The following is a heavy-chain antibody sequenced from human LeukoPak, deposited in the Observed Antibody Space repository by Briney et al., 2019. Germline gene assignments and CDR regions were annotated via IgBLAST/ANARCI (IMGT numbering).Heavy chain of an antibody. CDR2: ISGGNNAI. CDR1: GFTFSDHY. D-gene: IGHD4-11*01. Sequence: GGSLRLSCEASGFTFSDHYMNWVRQAPGKGLEWISYISGGNNAIYYADSVKGRFTISRDNGKNSLYLPMSSLRADDTAIYYCATETEYSNYDAFDIWGQGTMVTVSS. J-gene: IGHJ3*02. V-gene: IGHV3-69-1*02. CDR3: ATETEYSNYDAFDI.